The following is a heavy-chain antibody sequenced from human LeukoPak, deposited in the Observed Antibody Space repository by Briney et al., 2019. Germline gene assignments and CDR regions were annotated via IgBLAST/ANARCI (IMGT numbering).Heavy chain of an antibody. V-gene: IGHV4-39*02. J-gene: IGHJ5*02. D-gene: IGHD3-10*01. CDR3: ARDEVNPGWFDP. Sequence: SETLSLTCTVSGGSISSSSYYWGWIRQPPGKGLEWIGSIYYSGSTYYNPSLKSRVTISVDTSKNQFSLKLSSVTAADTAVYYCARDEVNPGWFDPWGQGTLVTVSS. CDR1: GGSISSSSYY. CDR2: IYYSGST.